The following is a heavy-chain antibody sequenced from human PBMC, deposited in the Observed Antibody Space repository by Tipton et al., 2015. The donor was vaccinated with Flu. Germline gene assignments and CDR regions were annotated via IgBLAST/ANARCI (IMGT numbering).Heavy chain of an antibody. CDR1: GFTFSSYA. J-gene: IGHJ5*02. D-gene: IGHD3-9*01. V-gene: IGHV3-64*01. Sequence: SGFTFSSYAMHWVRQAPGKGLEYVSAISSNGGSTYYANSVKGRFTISRDNAKNTLYLQMNSLRAEDTAVYYCARERADYDILTGSPYNWFDPWGQGTLVTVSS. CDR3: ARERADYDILTGSPYNWFDP. CDR2: ISSNGGST.